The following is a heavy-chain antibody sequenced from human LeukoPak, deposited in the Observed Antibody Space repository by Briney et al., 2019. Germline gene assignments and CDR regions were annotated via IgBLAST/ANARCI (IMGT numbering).Heavy chain of an antibody. D-gene: IGHD5-18*01. CDR1: GFTFSSYS. CDR2: ISSSSSYI. Sequence: GGSLRLSCAASGFTFSSYSMNWVRQAPGKGLEWVSSISSSSSYIYYADSVKGRFTISRDNAKNSLYLQINSLRAEDTAVYYCARDLTGYSYGPQVGYWGQGTLVTVSS. J-gene: IGHJ4*02. V-gene: IGHV3-21*01. CDR3: ARDLTGYSYGPQVGY.